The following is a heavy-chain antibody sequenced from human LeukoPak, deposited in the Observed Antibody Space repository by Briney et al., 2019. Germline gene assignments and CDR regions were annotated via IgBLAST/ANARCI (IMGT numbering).Heavy chain of an antibody. J-gene: IGHJ6*04. D-gene: IGHD1-1*01. CDR3: AKVENVDV. Sequence: PGGSLRLSCAPSGFTFCSYGMHWVRQAPGKGLEWVAFIRYDGSNQYYADSVKGRFTISRDNSKNTLYLQMNSLRAEDTAVYYCAKVENVDVWGKGTTVTISS. CDR1: GFTFCSYG. CDR2: IRYDGSNQ. V-gene: IGHV3-30*02.